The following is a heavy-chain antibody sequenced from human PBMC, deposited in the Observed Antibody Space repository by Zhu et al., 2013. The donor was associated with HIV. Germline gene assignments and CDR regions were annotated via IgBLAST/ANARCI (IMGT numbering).Heavy chain of an antibody. V-gene: IGHV3-23*01. D-gene: IGHD6-25*01. CDR3: AKQPNSGPRWVDY. Sequence: EVQVLESGGGLVQPGGSLRLSCAASGFTFGAYAMSWVRQAPGKGLECVSTISGTGGSTYYADSVKGRFTISRDSSKNTLYLQMNSLRADDTAVYYCAKQPNSGPRWVDYWGQGTLVTVSS. CDR1: GFTFGAYA. J-gene: IGHJ4*02. CDR2: ISGTGGST.